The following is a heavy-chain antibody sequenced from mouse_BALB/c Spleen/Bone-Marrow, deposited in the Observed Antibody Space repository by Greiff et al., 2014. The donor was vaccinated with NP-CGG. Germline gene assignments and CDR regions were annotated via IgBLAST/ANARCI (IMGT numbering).Heavy chain of an antibody. CDR1: GYTFTSYW. V-gene: IGHV1-7*01. CDR2: INPSTGYT. J-gene: IGHJ1*01. Sequence: QVQLQQSGAELAKPGASVKMSCKASGYTFTSYWMHWVKQRPGQGLEWIGYINPSTGYTECNQKFKDKATLTADKSSSTAYMQLSSLTSEDSAVYYCARRDYWYFDVWGAGTTVTVSS. CDR3: ARRDYWYFDV.